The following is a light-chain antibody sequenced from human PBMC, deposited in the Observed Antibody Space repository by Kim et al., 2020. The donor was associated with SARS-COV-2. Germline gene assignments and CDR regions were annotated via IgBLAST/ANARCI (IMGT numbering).Light chain of an antibody. CDR3: QQYNTYSPRA. Sequence: ASVGDRVTITCRASQTISTYLAWYQQKPGKAPNVLIYKASSLESGVPSRFSGSGSGTEFTLTISSLQPDDFATYYCQQYNTYSPRAFGQGTKVEI. V-gene: IGKV1-5*03. CDR1: QTISTY. CDR2: KAS. J-gene: IGKJ1*01.